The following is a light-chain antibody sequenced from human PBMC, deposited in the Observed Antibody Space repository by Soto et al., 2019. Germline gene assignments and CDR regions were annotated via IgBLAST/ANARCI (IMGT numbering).Light chain of an antibody. CDR1: QSISSY. CDR2: DAS. V-gene: IGKV3-11*01. J-gene: IGKJ4*01. CDR3: QHRDNWPPGAT. Sequence: EIVLTQSPATLSLSPGERATLSCRASQSISSYLAWYQQKPGQAPRRLIYDASTRATGIPARFSGSGSGADVTLTISSIQPDDFAVYYCQHRDNWPPGATFGGGTKVEIK.